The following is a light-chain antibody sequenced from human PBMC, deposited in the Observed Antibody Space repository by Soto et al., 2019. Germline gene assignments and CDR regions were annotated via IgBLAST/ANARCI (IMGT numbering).Light chain of an antibody. CDR3: QQFGNSPIT. Sequence: DIVMTQSPATLSLSPGDRATLSCWASLTVSTNLAWCQQKPGQAPRLLIYGASTRATGIPDRFSGTGSGTDFTLTISRLEPEDFAVYYCQQFGNSPITFGQGTRLEIK. CDR1: LTVSTN. V-gene: IGKV3-20*01. J-gene: IGKJ5*01. CDR2: GAS.